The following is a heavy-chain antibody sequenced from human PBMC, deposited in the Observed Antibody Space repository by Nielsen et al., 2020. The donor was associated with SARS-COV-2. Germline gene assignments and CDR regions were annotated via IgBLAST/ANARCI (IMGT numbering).Heavy chain of an antibody. D-gene: IGHD3-10*01. Sequence: VRQAPGKGLEWVANIERDAHYTFYVDSVKGRFTISRDNGKNSLYLQMSSLRDEDTAVYYCAREGVSGMTVDDAFDLWGRRTTVTVSS. J-gene: IGHJ3*01. CDR2: IERDAHYT. V-gene: IGHV3-7*01. CDR3: AREGVSGMTVDDAFDL.